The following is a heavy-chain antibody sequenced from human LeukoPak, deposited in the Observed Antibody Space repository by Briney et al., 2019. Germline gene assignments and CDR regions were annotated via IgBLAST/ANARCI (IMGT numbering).Heavy chain of an antibody. CDR1: GYSISSNHW. V-gene: IGHV4-28*01. CDR3: ARIGPILGAAWVDY. CDR2: IFYAGST. D-gene: IGHD3-3*02. Sequence: SETLSLTCAVSGYSISSNHWWGWIRQPPGKGLEWIGYIFYAGSTYYNPSLKSRVTMSVDTSKNQFSLRLSSVTAVDTAVYYCARIGPILGAAWVDYWGQGTLVSVSS. J-gene: IGHJ4*02.